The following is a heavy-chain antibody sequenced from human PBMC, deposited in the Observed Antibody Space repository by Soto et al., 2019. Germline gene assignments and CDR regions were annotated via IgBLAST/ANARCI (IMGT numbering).Heavy chain of an antibody. CDR1: GVTVSSNY. D-gene: IGHD5-18*01. Sequence: EVQLVEPGGGLVQPGGSLRLSCAASGVTVSSNYMSWVRQAPGKGLEWVSVIYSGGSTYYADSVKGRFTISRDNSKNTLYLQMNSLRAEDTAVYYCARHGYNYGGGYFDYWGQGTLVTVSS. V-gene: IGHV3-66*04. J-gene: IGHJ4*02. CDR2: IYSGGST. CDR3: ARHGYNYGGGYFDY.